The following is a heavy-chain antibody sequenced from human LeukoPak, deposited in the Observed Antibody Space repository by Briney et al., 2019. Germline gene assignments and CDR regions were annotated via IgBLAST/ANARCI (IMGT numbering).Heavy chain of an antibody. CDR2: INSDGSDT. D-gene: IGHD3-3*01. J-gene: IGHJ4*02. CDR1: GFTFSRSW. Sequence: GGSLRLSCAASGFTFSRSWMHWVRQAPGKGLVWVSHINSDGSDTTYADSVKGRFTISRDNAKNTLYLQMNSLRAEDTAVYYCAKDLSEWLPQGYWGQGTLVTVSS. CDR3: AKDLSEWLPQGY. V-gene: IGHV3-74*01.